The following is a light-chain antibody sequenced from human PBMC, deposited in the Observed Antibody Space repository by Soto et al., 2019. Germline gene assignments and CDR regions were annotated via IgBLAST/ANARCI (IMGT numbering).Light chain of an antibody. CDR3: CSYAGSFTYV. Sequence: QSVLTQPASVSGSPGQSITISCTGTSSDVGNYKYVSWYQQHPGKAPKLMIYEVSNRPSGVSNRFSGSKSGSMASLTISGLQAEDEAYYYCCSYAGSFTYVFGTGTKVTVL. CDR2: EVS. V-gene: IGLV2-23*02. J-gene: IGLJ1*01. CDR1: SSDVGNYKY.